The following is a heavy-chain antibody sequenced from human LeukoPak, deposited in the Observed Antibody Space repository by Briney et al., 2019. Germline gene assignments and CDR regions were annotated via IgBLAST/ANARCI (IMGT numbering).Heavy chain of an antibody. V-gene: IGHV3-23*01. D-gene: IGHD1-26*01. J-gene: IGHJ4*02. CDR3: ARLMWELLSFDY. CDR1: GFSFSTFA. CDR2: ISGSGGTT. Sequence: GGSLRLSCAASGFSFSTFAMSWVRQAPGKGLEWVSAISGSGGTTYYGDSVKGRFTISRDNSKNTLYLQMNSLRVEDSAFYYCARLMWELLSFDYWGQGTLVTVSS.